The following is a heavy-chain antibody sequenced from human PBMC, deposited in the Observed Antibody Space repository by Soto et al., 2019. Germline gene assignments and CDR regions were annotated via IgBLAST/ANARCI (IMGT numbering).Heavy chain of an antibody. V-gene: IGHV3-23*01. CDR3: AKNGKYYYDSSGYYYFDSYFDY. D-gene: IGHD3-22*01. Sequence: GGSLRLSCAASGFTFSSYAMSWVRQAPGKGLEWVSAISGSGGSTYYADSVKGRFTISRDNSKNTLYLQMNSLRAEDTAVYYCAKNGKYYYDSSGYYYFDSYFDYWGQGTLVTVSS. CDR1: GFTFSSYA. J-gene: IGHJ4*02. CDR2: ISGSGGST.